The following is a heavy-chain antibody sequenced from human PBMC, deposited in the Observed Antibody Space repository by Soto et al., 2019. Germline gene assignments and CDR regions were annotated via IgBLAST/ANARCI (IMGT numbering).Heavy chain of an antibody. CDR3: ARDPPSIQRLTRHFFEN. J-gene: IGHJ4*02. D-gene: IGHD3-16*01. CDR1: GFTFASYA. Sequence: VQLVESGGGVVQPGGSLRLSCAASGFTFASYAMHWVRQAPGKGLEWVAVMSSDGRYKYYADSVKGRFAISRDNCRNTLALQMNILRPEDTAVYYCARDPPSIQRLTRHFFENWGQGTLLTVSS. V-gene: IGHV3-30*09. CDR2: MSSDGRYK.